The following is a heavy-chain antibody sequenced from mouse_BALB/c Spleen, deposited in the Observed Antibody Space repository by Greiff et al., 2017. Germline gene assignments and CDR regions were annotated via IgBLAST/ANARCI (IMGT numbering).Heavy chain of an antibody. D-gene: IGHD2-3*01. CDR2: ISYDGSN. V-gene: IGHV3-6*02. CDR3: AEGLDGYYWFAY. CDR1: GYSITSGYF. Sequence: DVKLQESGPGLVKPSQSLSLTCSVTGYSITSGYFWNWIRQFPGNKLEWMGYISYDGSNNYNPSLKNRISITRDTSKNQFFLKLNSVTTEDTATYYCAEGLDGYYWFAYWGQGTLVTVSA. J-gene: IGHJ3*01.